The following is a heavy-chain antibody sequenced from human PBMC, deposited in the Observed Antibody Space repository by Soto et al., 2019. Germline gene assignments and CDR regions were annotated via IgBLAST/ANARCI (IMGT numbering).Heavy chain of an antibody. CDR2: IYYSGST. J-gene: IGHJ6*02. D-gene: IGHD4-4*01. Sequence: PSETLSLTCTVSGGSISSGGYYWSWIRQHPGKGLEWIGYIYYSGSTYYNPSLKSRVTISVDTSKNQFSLKLSSVTAADTAVYYCARDNPPEDDYSNRKVHYYYGMDVWGQGTTVTVSS. V-gene: IGHV4-31*03. CDR1: GGSISSGGYY. CDR3: ARDNPPEDDYSNRKVHYYYGMDV.